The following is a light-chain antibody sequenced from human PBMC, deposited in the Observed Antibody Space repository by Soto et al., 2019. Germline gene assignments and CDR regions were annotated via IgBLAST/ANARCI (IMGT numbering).Light chain of an antibody. CDR3: QEYHSDSGLT. V-gene: IGKV1-5*03. Sequence: DIQMTQSPSTLSASVGDRVTITCRASQSISSWLAWYQQKPGKAPKLLIYTASNLKSGVPSRFSGSGSGTEFNLTISSLQPDDFATYYCQEYHSDSGLTFGGGTKVEIK. CDR2: TAS. J-gene: IGKJ4*01. CDR1: QSISSW.